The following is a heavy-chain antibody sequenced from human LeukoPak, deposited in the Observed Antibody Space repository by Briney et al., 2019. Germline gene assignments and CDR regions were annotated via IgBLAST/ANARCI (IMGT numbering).Heavy chain of an antibody. V-gene: IGHV3-21*01. Sequence: GGSLRLSCVVSGFTFSRYTMNWVRQAPGKGLEWVSSISSSGSYIYYADSVKGRFTLSRDNAKNSLFLQMNSLRVDDTATYYCARAGEMRYMDVWGKGTAVAVS. J-gene: IGHJ6*03. D-gene: IGHD5-24*01. CDR2: ISSSGSYI. CDR1: GFTFSRYT. CDR3: ARAGEMRYMDV.